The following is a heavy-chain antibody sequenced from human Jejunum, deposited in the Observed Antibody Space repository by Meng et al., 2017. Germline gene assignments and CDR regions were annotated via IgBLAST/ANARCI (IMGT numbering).Heavy chain of an antibody. V-gene: IGHV3-11*04. D-gene: IGHD3-10*02. J-gene: IGHJ6*02. CDR1: GLKFSDYY. Sequence: GGSLRLSCSGSGLKFSDYYLAWFRQAPGKGLECLSYISSGGRTTYYADSVKGRFTISRNNGGGSLYLDMDNLRAEDSALYYCAAYRGSFYYYVGMEVWGPGTTVTVSS. CDR3: AAYRGSFYYYVGMEV. CDR2: ISSGGRTT.